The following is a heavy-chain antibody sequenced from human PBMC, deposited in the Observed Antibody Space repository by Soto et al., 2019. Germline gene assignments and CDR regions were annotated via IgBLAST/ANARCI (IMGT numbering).Heavy chain of an antibody. Sequence: EVQLVESGGGLVQPGGSLRLSCAASGFTFSSYARHWVRQAAGKALEYVSAISSNGGSTYYANSVKGRFTISRDNSKNTLYLQMGSLRAEDMAMYYCARGGGYYFNYLGQGTLVTVSS. V-gene: IGHV3-64*01. J-gene: IGHJ4*02. CDR3: ARGGGYYFNY. CDR1: GFTFSSYA. CDR2: ISSNGGST.